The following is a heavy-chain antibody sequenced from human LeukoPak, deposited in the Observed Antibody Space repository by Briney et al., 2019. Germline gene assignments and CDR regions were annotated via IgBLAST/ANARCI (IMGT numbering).Heavy chain of an antibody. D-gene: IGHD3-22*01. V-gene: IGHV1-46*01. Sequence: ASVKVSCKASGYTFASYYMHWVRQAPGQGLEWMGIINPSGDSTSYTQKFQGRVTMTRDMSTSTAYMELSSLRSEDTAVYYCARAGGPRGIVVMYAFDIWGQGTMVTVSS. CDR2: INPSGDST. J-gene: IGHJ3*02. CDR1: GYTFASYY. CDR3: ARAGGPRGIVVMYAFDI.